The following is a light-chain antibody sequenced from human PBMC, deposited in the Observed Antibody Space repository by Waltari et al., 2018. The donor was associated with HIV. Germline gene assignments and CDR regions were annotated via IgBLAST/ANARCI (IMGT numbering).Light chain of an antibody. CDR3: SSFADRDGFYVL. CDR2: EVT. CDR1: NSDIGSSAS. J-gene: IGLJ2*01. Sequence: QSALTPPPSASGSPGPSVTLSCTGSNSDIGSSASVSWYQLHPGKAPKLVISEVTKRPSGVSDRFSGSKSANTAFLTVSGLQAKDEADYYCSSFADRDGFYVLFGGGTRLTVL. V-gene: IGLV2-8*01.